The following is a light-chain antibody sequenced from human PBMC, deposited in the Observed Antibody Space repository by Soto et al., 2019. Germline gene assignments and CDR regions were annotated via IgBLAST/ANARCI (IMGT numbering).Light chain of an antibody. CDR2: TAS. V-gene: IGKV1-9*01. CDR3: LQLNSYPRT. J-gene: IGKJ1*01. CDR1: QSVFNN. Sequence: TQSPATLSVSPGERVSLSCRASQSVFNNLAWYQQKPGKAPKLLIYTASTLQSGVPSRFSGSGSGTDFTLTISSLQPDDFATYYCLQLNSYPRTFGQGTKVEIK.